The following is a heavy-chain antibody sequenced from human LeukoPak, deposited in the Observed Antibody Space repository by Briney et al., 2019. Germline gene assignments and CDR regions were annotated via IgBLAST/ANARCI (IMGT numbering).Heavy chain of an antibody. V-gene: IGHV1-2*06. D-gene: IGHD4-17*01. Sequence: GASVKVSCXASGYTFTGYYMHWVRRAPGQGLEWMGRINPNSGGTNYAQRFQGRVTMTRDTSISTAYMELSRLRSDDTAVYYCARADYGDYVEGFDYWGQGTLVTVSS. CDR2: INPNSGGT. CDR3: ARADYGDYVEGFDY. CDR1: GYTFTGYY. J-gene: IGHJ4*02.